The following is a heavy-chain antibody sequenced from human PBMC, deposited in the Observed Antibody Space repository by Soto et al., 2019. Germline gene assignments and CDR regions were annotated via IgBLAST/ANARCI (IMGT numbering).Heavy chain of an antibody. D-gene: IGHD5-12*01. CDR3: ARVKEIVATSGGYDAFDI. CDR1: GYTFTSYD. J-gene: IGHJ3*02. Sequence: GASVKVSCKASGYTFTSYDINWVRQATGQGLEWMGWMNPNSGNTGYAQKFQGRVTMTRNTSISTAYMELSSLRSEDTALYYCARVKEIVATSGGYDAFDIWGQGTMVTVSS. CDR2: MNPNSGNT. V-gene: IGHV1-8*01.